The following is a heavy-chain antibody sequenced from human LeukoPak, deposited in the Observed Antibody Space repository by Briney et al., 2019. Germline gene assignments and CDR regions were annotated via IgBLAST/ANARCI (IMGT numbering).Heavy chain of an antibody. Sequence: ASVKVSCKASGDTFSSYYMHWVRQAPGQGLEWMGWINPNSGGTNYAQKFQGRVTMTRDMSISTAYMELSRLTSDDTAVYYCARWFTITSGDYDILTSSYHRGMDVWGQGTTVTVSS. D-gene: IGHD3-9*01. CDR2: INPNSGGT. CDR1: GDTFSSYY. CDR3: ARWFTITSGDYDILTSSYHRGMDV. J-gene: IGHJ6*02. V-gene: IGHV1-2*02.